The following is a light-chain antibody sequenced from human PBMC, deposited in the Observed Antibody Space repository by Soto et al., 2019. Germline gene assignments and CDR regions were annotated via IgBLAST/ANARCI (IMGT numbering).Light chain of an antibody. J-gene: IGLJ3*02. CDR1: SSDVGAYKY. Sequence: QSVLTQPASVSGSPGQSITISCTGTSSDVGAYKYVSWYQQHPGKAPKLMIYEVSNRPSGVSNRFSGSKSGNTASLTISGLQPEDEANYYCSSYTSSSTLVFGGGTKVTVL. CDR2: EVS. CDR3: SSYTSSSTLV. V-gene: IGLV2-14*01.